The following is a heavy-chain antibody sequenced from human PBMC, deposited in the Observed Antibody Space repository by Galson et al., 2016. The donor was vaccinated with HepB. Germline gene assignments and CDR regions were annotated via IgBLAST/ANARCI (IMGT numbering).Heavy chain of an antibody. Sequence: CVISGDSVSSHSAAWTWIRQSPLRGLEWLGRTYYRSKWYNDYAVAVTSRISIHPDTSKNQFSLQLNSVTPEDTAVYYCARVRCSTFRCQNWFDPWGQGTLVTVSS. D-gene: IGHD2/OR15-2a*01. CDR1: GDSVSSHSAA. CDR3: ARVRCSTFRCQNWFDP. J-gene: IGHJ5*02. CDR2: TYYRSKWYN. V-gene: IGHV6-1*01.